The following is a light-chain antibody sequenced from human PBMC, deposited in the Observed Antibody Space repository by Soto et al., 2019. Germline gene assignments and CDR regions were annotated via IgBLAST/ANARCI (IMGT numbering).Light chain of an antibody. Sequence: DIQMTQSPSTLSASVGDRVTITCRASQIISSWLAWYQQKPGKAPKLLIYDASSLESGVPSRFSGSGSGTEFTITISSLPADDFATYYCQQYNSYWTFGQGTKVEIK. CDR3: QQYNSYWT. CDR1: QIISSW. V-gene: IGKV1-5*01. J-gene: IGKJ1*01. CDR2: DAS.